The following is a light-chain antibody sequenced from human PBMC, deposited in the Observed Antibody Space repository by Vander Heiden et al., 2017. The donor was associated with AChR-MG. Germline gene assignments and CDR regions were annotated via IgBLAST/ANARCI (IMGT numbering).Light chain of an antibody. J-gene: IGLJ3*02. Sequence: QLVLTQSPSASASLGASVRLTCTLSSGHGSYAIAWHQQQPEKGPRYLMKLNSDGSHSKGDGIPDRFSGSSSGAERYLTISSLQSEDEADYYCQTWGTGIRVFGGGTKLTGL. V-gene: IGLV4-69*01. CDR3: QTWGTGIRV. CDR2: LNSDGSH. CDR1: SGHGSYA.